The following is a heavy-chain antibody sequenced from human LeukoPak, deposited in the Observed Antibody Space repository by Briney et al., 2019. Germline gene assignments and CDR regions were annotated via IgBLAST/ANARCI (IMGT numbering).Heavy chain of an antibody. D-gene: IGHD3-22*01. CDR2: IRSDGSNK. V-gene: IGHV3-30*02. J-gene: IGHJ4*02. CDR3: AKDRATMMGVIRTTPRGQFDY. Sequence: GGSLRLSCAASGFTFSSYGMHWVRQSPGKGLEGVAFIRSDGSNKYYADSVKGRFTISRDNSKHTLFLQMNSLRAEDTALYYCAKDRATMMGVIRTTPRGQFDYWGQGTLVTVSS. CDR1: GFTFSSYG.